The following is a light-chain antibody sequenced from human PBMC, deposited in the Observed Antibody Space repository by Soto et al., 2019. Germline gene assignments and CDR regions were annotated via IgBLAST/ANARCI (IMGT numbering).Light chain of an antibody. V-gene: IGLV1-44*01. CDR1: SSDIGSNL. J-gene: IGLJ2*01. CDR2: NTN. CDR3: ATWHDTLGGVV. Sequence: QSVVTQPPSASGTPGQRVTISRSGSSSDIGSNLVNWYQLFPGTAPKLLIYNTNQRPSGVPDRFSGSKSGTSASLAISGLQAEDEADYYCATWHDTLGGVVFGGGTKLTVL.